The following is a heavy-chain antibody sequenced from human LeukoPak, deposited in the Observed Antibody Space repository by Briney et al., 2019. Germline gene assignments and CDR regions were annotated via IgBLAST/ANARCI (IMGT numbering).Heavy chain of an antibody. Sequence: GASVKVSCKASGGTFSSYAISWVRQAPGQGLEWMGRIIPILGIANYAQKFQGRVTITADKSTSTAYMELSSLRSEDTAVYYCATQKHCHSTSCSHYMDVWGKGTTVTVSS. CDR2: IIPILGIA. CDR1: GGTFSSYA. CDR3: ATQKHCHSTSCSHYMDV. V-gene: IGHV1-69*04. D-gene: IGHD2-2*01. J-gene: IGHJ6*03.